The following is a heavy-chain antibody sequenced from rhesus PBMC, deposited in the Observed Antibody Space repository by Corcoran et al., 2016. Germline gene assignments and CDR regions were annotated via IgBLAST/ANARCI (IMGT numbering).Heavy chain of an antibody. CDR1: GGSVSSSNW. CDR2: ISGSSGST. V-gene: IGHV4-65*01. Sequence: QVQLQESGPGLVQPSETLSLTCAVSGGSVSSSNWWSWIRPPPGQGREWIGYISGSSGSTYYNPSLKSRVTISKDTSKNQFSLKLSSVTAADTAVYYCARRCSGGVCYPYYGLDSWGQGVVVTVSS. J-gene: IGHJ6*01. D-gene: IGHD2-39*02. CDR3: ARRCSGGVCYPYYGLDS.